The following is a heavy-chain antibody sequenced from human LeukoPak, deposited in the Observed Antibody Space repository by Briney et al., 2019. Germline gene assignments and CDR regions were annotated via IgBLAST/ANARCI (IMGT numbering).Heavy chain of an antibody. CDR1: GGSFSGYY. V-gene: IGHV4-34*01. CDR2: INHSGST. CDR3: ARGAIVVVPAAIWGFDY. D-gene: IGHD2-2*02. J-gene: IGHJ4*02. Sequence: PSETLSLTRAVYGGSFSGYYWSWIRQPPGKGLEWIGEINHSGSTNYNPSLKSRVTISVDTSKNQFSLKLSSVTAADTAVYYCARGAIVVVPAAIWGFDYWGQGTLVTVSS.